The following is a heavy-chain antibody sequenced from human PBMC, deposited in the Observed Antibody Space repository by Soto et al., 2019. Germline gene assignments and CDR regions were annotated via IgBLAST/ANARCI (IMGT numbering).Heavy chain of an antibody. V-gene: IGHV1-69*06. J-gene: IGHJ6*02. CDR2: IVPIFGTA. CDR3: ARAYCGGDCYSYYYYYGMDF. CDR1: GGTFSSYA. D-gene: IGHD2-21*02. Sequence: QVQLVQSGAEVKKPGSSVKVSCKASGGTFSSYAISWVRQAPGQGLEWMGGIVPIFGTANYAQKFQGRVTITADKSTSTAYMELSSLRSEDTAVYYCARAYCGGDCYSYYYYYGMDFWGQGTTVTVSS.